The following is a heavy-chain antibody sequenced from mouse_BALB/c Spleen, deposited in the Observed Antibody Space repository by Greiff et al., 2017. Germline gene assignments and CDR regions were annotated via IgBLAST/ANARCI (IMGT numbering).Heavy chain of an antibody. CDR3: ARGGWGGYGYFDV. J-gene: IGHJ1*01. CDR2: INSNGGST. Sequence: EVKLVESGGGLVQPGGSLKLSCAASGFTFSSYGMSWVRQTPDKRLELVATINSNGGSTYYPDSVKGRFTISRDNAKNTLYLQMSSLKSEDTAMYDCARGGWGGYGYFDVWGAGTTVTVSS. CDR1: GFTFSSYG. V-gene: IGHV5-6-3*01.